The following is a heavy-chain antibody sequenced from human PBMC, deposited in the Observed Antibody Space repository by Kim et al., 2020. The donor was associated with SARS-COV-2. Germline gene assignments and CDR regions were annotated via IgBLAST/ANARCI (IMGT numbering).Heavy chain of an antibody. CDR2: IIPIFGTA. Sequence: SVKVSCKASGGTFSSYAISWVRQAPGQGLEWMGGIIPIFGTANYAQKFQGRVTITADESTSTAYMELSSLRSEDTAVYYCSVYARRAVDYWGQGTLVTVSS. J-gene: IGHJ4*02. CDR3: SVYARRAVDY. V-gene: IGHV1-69*13. CDR1: GGTFSSYA. D-gene: IGHD2-8*01.